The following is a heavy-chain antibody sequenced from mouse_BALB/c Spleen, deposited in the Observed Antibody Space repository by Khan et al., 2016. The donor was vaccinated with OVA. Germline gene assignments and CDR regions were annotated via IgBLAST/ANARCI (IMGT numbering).Heavy chain of an antibody. CDR1: GYTFTNYW. J-gene: IGHJ2*01. CDR3: AAGGAARATWDCCDY. CDR2: IFPGGGCT. V-gene: IGHV1-63*02. D-gene: IGHD3-1*01. Sequence: QVQLMESGAELVRPGTSVKMSCKAAGYTFTNYWIGWVKQRPGHGLEWIGDIFPGGGCTNYEEKFKGMATITTDTSSSTAYMQLSSLKSEDTAIYYYAAGGAARATWDCCDYWGQGTTLTVSS.